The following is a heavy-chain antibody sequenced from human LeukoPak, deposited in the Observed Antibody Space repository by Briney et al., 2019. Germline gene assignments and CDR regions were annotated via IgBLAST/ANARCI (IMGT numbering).Heavy chain of an antibody. Sequence: GGSLRLSCAASGFTFSSYAMSWVRQAPGKGLEWVSSISSSSSYIYYADSVKGRFPISRDNAKNSLYLQMNSLRAEDTAVYYCARAPGGYSYGTPNFDYWGRGTLVTVSS. CDR2: ISSSSSYI. CDR1: GFTFSSYA. D-gene: IGHD5-18*01. CDR3: ARAPGGYSYGTPNFDY. J-gene: IGHJ4*02. V-gene: IGHV3-21*01.